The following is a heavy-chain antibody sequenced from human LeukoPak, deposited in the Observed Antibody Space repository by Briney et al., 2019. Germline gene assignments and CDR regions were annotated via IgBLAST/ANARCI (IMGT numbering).Heavy chain of an antibody. Sequence: GESLKISCKGSGYSFTSYWIGWVRQMPRKGLEWMGIIYPGESDTRYSPSFQGQVTISADKSISTAYLQWSSLKASDTAMYYCARLEGYTRSFGYYGMDVWGQGTTVTVSS. CDR3: ARLEGYTRSFGYYGMDV. CDR1: GYSFTSYW. CDR2: IYPGESDT. J-gene: IGHJ6*02. V-gene: IGHV5-51*01. D-gene: IGHD2-2*02.